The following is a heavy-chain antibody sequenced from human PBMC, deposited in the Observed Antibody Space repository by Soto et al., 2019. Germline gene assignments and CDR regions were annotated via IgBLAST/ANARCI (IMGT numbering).Heavy chain of an antibody. D-gene: IGHD3-10*01. Sequence: SETRSLTCTVSGGSISTYYWNWIRQPPGKGLEWIGYIHYSGSTNYNPSLKSRVTISVDTSNNQFSLKLSSVPAATTAVYYCETCGLSAMSRGVIMFDPSGRRTLVTVSS. CDR1: GGSISTYY. J-gene: IGHJ5*02. CDR3: ETCGLSAMSRGVIMFDP. CDR2: IHYSGST. V-gene: IGHV4-59*01.